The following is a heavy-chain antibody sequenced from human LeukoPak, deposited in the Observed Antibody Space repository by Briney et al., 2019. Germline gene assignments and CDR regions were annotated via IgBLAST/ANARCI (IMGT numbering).Heavy chain of an antibody. J-gene: IGHJ4*02. V-gene: IGHV3-48*01. Sequence: PGGSLRLSCAASGFTFSSYSMNWVRQAPGKGLEWVSYISSSSSTIYYADSVKGRFTISRDNAKNSLYLRMNSLRAEDTAVYYCARDLCGGDCYLGWGQGTLVTVSS. D-gene: IGHD2-21*01. CDR1: GFTFSSYS. CDR2: ISSSSSTI. CDR3: ARDLCGGDCYLG.